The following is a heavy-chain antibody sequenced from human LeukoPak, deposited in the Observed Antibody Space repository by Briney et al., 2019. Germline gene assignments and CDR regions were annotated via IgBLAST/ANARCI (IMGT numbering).Heavy chain of an antibody. CDR2: IYYSGST. CDR1: GGSISSSSYY. CDR3: ARDGTYYYDSSGYYPFDY. V-gene: IGHV4-39*07. J-gene: IGHJ4*02. D-gene: IGHD3-22*01. Sequence: SETLSLTCTVSGGSISSSSYYWGWIRQPPGKGLEWIGSIYYSGSTYYNPSLKSRVTISVDTSKNQFSLKLSSVTAADTAVYYCARDGTYYYDSSGYYPFDYWGQGTLVTVSS.